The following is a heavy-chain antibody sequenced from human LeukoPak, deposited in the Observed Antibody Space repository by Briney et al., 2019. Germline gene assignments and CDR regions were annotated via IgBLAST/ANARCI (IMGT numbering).Heavy chain of an antibody. J-gene: IGHJ4*02. V-gene: IGHV1-46*01. CDR3: ARALARIQLWSESFVFDY. Sequence: GASVKVSCKASGYTFTSYYMHWVRQAPGQGLEWMGIINPSGGSTSYAQKFQGRVTMTRDTSTSTVYMELSSLRSEDTAVCYCARALARIQLWSESFVFDYWGQGTLVTVSS. CDR1: GYTFTSYY. D-gene: IGHD5-18*01. CDR2: INPSGGST.